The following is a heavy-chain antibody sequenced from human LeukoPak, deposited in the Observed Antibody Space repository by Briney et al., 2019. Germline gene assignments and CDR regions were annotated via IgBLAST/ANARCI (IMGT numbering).Heavy chain of an antibody. D-gene: IGHD1-26*01. CDR1: GSTLSSYA. CDR3: ARVGEGRYYQYYYMDV. Sequence: GGSLRLSCAASGSTLSSYAMHWVRQAPGKGLEYVSAISKNGGNTYYANSVKGRFSISRDNSKNTLYLQMGSLRTEDMAVYYCARVGEGRYYQYYYMDVWGKGTTVTVSS. J-gene: IGHJ6*03. V-gene: IGHV3-64*01. CDR2: ISKNGGNT.